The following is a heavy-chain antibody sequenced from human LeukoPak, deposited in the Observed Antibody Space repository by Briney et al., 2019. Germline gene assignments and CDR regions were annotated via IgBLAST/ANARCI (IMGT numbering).Heavy chain of an antibody. V-gene: IGHV4-30-4*01. D-gene: IGHD3-22*01. CDR1: GGSISSGDYY. Sequence: PSETLSLTCTVSGGSISSGDYYWSWIRQPPGKGLEWIGYIYYSGSTYYNPSLKSRVTISVDTSKNQFSLKLSSVTAADTAVYYCARLGTGAYYYDSSGPDLDYWGQGTLVTVSS. CDR3: ARLGTGAYYYDSSGPDLDY. J-gene: IGHJ4*02. CDR2: IYYSGST.